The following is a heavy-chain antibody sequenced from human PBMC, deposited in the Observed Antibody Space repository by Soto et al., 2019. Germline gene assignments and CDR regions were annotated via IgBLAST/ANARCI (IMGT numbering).Heavy chain of an antibody. D-gene: IGHD3-9*01. V-gene: IGHV4-34*01. J-gene: IGHJ4*02. Sequence: PSETLSPTSLFYVGPLSVYYWTGIRHPPGKGLEWIGEVNHSGSTTYNPSLKRRVTMSADTSKNQFSLKLNSVTAADTAVYYCARSQSEILTGYYLGYWGQGTRVTVSS. CDR3: ARSQSEILTGYYLGY. CDR2: VNHSGST. CDR1: VGPLSVYY.